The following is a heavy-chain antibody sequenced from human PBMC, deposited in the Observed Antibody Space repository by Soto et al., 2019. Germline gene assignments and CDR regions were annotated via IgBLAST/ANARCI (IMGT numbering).Heavy chain of an antibody. CDR3: VRDGSNDWDFDY. V-gene: IGHV6-1*01. CDR1: GDRVSSNSAT. CDR2: TYYRSKWYS. J-gene: IGHJ4*02. D-gene: IGHD3-9*01. Sequence: QTLSLTCAISGDRVSSNSATWGCISHSPSRGLEWLGRTYYRSKWYSDCALSVKGRITINPDTSKNQFSLQLNSVSPEDTAVYYCVRDGSNDWDFDYWGQGTLVTVSS.